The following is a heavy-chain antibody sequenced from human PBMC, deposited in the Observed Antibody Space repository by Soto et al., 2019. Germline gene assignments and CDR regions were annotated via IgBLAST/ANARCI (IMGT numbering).Heavy chain of an antibody. CDR3: ARDAGGDSGQSYYYYGMGV. D-gene: IGHD2-21*01. J-gene: IGHJ6*02. Sequence: QVQLVESGGGVVQPGRSLRLSCAASGFTFSSYAMHWVRQAPGKGLEWVAVISYDGSNKYYADSVKGRFTISRDNSKNTLYLQMNSLRAEDTAVYYCARDAGGDSGQSYYYYGMGVWGQGTTVTVSS. V-gene: IGHV3-30-3*01. CDR1: GFTFSSYA. CDR2: ISYDGSNK.